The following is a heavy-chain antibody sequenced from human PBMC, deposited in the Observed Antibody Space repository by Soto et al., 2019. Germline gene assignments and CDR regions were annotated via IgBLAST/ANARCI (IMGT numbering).Heavy chain of an antibody. Sequence: ASVKVSCKASGDTFTDYYIHWVRQAPGQGLEWMGTVNPSGGHTTYAQHFLGRVTMTRDTSTSTLYMELTSLTSDDTAMYYCARHGQGEWELLPSNWFDPWVQGTLVTVSS. CDR2: VNPSGGHT. CDR3: ARHGQGEWELLPSNWFDP. CDR1: GDTFTDYY. J-gene: IGHJ5*02. V-gene: IGHV1-46*01. D-gene: IGHD1-26*01.